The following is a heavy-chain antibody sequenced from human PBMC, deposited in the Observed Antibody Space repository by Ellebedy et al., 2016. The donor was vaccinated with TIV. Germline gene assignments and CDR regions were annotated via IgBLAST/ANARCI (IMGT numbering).Heavy chain of an antibody. CDR1: GGTFSNYA. CDR2: IIPILGMT. J-gene: IGHJ4*02. D-gene: IGHD6-13*01. V-gene: IGHV1-69*04. Sequence: ASVKVSCKASGGTFSNYAVNWVRQAPGQGLESMGRIIPILGMTNYAQKFQGRVTITADKSTTTITMELSSLRSEDTAVYYCAKDSGYSSSWYSLSWGQGTLVTVSS. CDR3: AKDSGYSSSWYSLS.